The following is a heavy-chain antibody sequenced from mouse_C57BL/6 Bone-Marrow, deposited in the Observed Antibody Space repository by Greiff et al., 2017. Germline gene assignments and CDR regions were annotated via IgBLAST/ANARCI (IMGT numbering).Heavy chain of an antibody. CDR1: GYTFTSYW. D-gene: IGHD1-1*01. CDR2: IHPNSGST. Sequence: QVQLQQPGAELVKPGASVKLSCKASGYTFTSYWMHWVKQRPGQGLEWIGMIHPNSGSTNYNEKFKSKATLTVDKSSSTAYMQLSSLTSEDSAVYYCASLYGCFYAMDYWGQGTSVTVSS. V-gene: IGHV1-64*01. J-gene: IGHJ4*01. CDR3: ASLYGCFYAMDY.